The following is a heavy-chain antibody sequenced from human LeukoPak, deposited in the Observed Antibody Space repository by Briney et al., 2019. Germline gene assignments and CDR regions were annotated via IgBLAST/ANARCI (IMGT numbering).Heavy chain of an antibody. CDR1: GYTFTGYY. J-gene: IGHJ4*02. D-gene: IGHD3-22*01. CDR3: ATQPYYYDSSGYADY. V-gene: IGHV1-2*02. Sequence: GASVKVSCKASGYTFTGYYMHWVRQAPGQGLEWMGWINPNSGGTNYAQKFQGRVTMTRDTSISTAYMELSRLRSDDTAVYYCATQPYYYDSSGYADYWGQGTLVIVSS. CDR2: INPNSGGT.